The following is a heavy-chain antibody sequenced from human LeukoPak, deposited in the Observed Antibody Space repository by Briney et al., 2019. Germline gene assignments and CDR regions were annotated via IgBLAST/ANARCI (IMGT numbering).Heavy chain of an antibody. CDR3: AKSRMSGSYLFESDY. D-gene: IGHD1-26*01. Sequence: GESLRLSCAASGFTFSSYWMHWVRQAPGKGLVWVSRINSDGSSTSYADSVKGRFTISRDNAKNTLYLQMNSLRAEDTAVYYCAKSRMSGSYLFESDYWGQGTLVTVSS. V-gene: IGHV3-74*01. J-gene: IGHJ4*02. CDR2: INSDGSST. CDR1: GFTFSSYW.